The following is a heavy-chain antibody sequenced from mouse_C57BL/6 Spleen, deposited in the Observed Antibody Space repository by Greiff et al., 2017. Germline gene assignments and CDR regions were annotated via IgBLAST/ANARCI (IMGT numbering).Heavy chain of an antibody. J-gene: IGHJ3*01. D-gene: IGHD2-4*01. V-gene: IGHV1-69*01. Sequence: VQLQQPGAELVMPGASVKLSCKASGYTFTSYWMHWVKQRPGQGLEWIGEIDPSDSYTNYNQKFKGKSTLTVDKSSSTAYMQLSSLTSEDSGVYYCARGDYDVGDWGKGTLVTVSA. CDR1: GYTFTSYW. CDR3: ARGDYDVGD. CDR2: IDPSDSYT.